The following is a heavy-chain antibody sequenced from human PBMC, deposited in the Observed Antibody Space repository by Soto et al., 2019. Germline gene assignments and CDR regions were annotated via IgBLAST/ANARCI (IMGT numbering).Heavy chain of an antibody. Sequence: KFQGRVTITRDTSASTAYMELSSLRSEDTAVYYCARDSGGHDHSRGGFDYWGQGTLVTVSS. V-gene: IGHV1-3*01. J-gene: IGHJ4*02. CDR3: ARDSGGHDHSRGGFDY. D-gene: IGHD3-10*01.